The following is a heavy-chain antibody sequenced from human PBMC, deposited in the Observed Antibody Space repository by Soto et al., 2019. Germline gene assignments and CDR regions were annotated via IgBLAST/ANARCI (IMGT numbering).Heavy chain of an antibody. CDR3: ARDSSSNYGMDV. CDR2: ITSSSTYT. V-gene: IGHV3-11*06. CDR1: GFTFSDYY. D-gene: IGHD6-13*01. Sequence: GGSLRLSCAASGFTFSDYYMSWIRQTPGKGLEWVSYITSSSTYTNYADSVKGRFTISRDNARNSMYLQMNSLRAEDTAVYYCARDSSSNYGMDVWGQGTTVTSP. J-gene: IGHJ6*02.